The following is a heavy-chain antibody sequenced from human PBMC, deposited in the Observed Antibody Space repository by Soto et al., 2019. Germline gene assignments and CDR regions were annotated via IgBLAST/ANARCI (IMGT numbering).Heavy chain of an antibody. D-gene: IGHD5-18*01. CDR2: IYYSGST. J-gene: IGHJ4*02. CDR1: GGSISSYY. CDR3: ARRYGSCFDY. Sequence: QVQLQESGPGLVKPSETLSLTCTVSGGSISSYYWSWIRQPPGKGLEWIGYIYYSGSTNYTPYLMSRVNISVDTSKNQFSLKLSSVTAADTAVYYCARRYGSCFDYWGQGTLVTVSS. V-gene: IGHV4-59*08.